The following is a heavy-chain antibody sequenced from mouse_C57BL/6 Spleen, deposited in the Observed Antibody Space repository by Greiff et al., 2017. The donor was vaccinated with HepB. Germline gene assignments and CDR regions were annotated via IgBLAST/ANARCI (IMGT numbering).Heavy chain of an antibody. Sequence: EVHLVESGGGLVKPGGFLKLSCAASGFTFSDYGMHWVRQAPEKGLEWVAYISSGSSTIYYADTVKGRFTISRDNAKNTLFLQMTSLRSEDTAMYYCARVTTVVVGYFDVWGTGTTVTVSS. CDR3: ARVTTVVVGYFDV. D-gene: IGHD1-1*01. CDR2: ISSGSSTI. CDR1: GFTFSDYG. V-gene: IGHV5-17*01. J-gene: IGHJ1*03.